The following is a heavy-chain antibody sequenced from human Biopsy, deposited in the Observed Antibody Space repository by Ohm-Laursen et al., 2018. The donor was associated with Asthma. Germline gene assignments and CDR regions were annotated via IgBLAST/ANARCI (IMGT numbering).Heavy chain of an antibody. CDR1: GFTFSSYG. D-gene: IGHD1-26*01. J-gene: IGHJ4*02. V-gene: IGHV3-33*06. CDR2: IWYDGSIK. CDR3: PKDVFPGWELRRGPDY. Sequence: SLRLSCAASGFTFSSYGMHWVRQAPGKGLEWVAVIWYDGSIKYYADSVKGRFSISRDNSKNTLYLQMSSLRVEDTAVYYCPKDVFPGWELRRGPDYWGQGTLVTVSS.